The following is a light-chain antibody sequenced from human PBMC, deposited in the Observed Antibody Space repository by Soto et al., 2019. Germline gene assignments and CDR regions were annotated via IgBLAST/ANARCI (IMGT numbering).Light chain of an antibody. Sequence: DIVMTQSPATLSVSPGEIATLSCRASQSVRTNFAGYQKKPGQAPGLLIYGASAEATDIPVWLSGSGSGTEFTLIITSLQSEDFGVYYCQQYDNWPPLTFGQGTRLEIK. CDR3: QQYDNWPPLT. CDR1: QSVRTN. J-gene: IGKJ5*01. V-gene: IGKV3-15*01. CDR2: GAS.